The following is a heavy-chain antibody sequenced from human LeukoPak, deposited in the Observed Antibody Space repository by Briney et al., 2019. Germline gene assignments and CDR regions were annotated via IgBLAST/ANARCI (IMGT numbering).Heavy chain of an antibody. CDR2: INYSGST. J-gene: IGHJ3*01. CDR3: ARGRGGYPD. CDR1: GFTFSSYN. Sequence: GSLRLSCAASGFTFSSYNMNWVRQPPGKGLEWIGEINYSGSTNYNPSLKSRVTISVDTSKNQFSLKLSSVTAADTAVYYCARGRGGYPDWGQGTMVTVSS. D-gene: IGHD5-12*01. V-gene: IGHV4-34*01.